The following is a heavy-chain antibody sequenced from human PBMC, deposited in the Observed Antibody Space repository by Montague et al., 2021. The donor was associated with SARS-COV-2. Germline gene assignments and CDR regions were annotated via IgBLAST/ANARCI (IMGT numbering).Heavy chain of an antibody. D-gene: IGHD3-22*01. CDR1: GGSISSGSYY. CDR3: ARVPPYYYDSSGYYSGAFDI. CDR2: IYTSGST. Sequence: TLSLTCTVSGGSISSGSYYWSWIRQPAGKGLEWIGRIYTSGSTSYNPSIKSRVTISVDTSKNQFSLKLSSVTAADTAVYYCARVPPYYYDSSGYYSGAFDIWGQGTMVTVSS. J-gene: IGHJ3*02. V-gene: IGHV4-61*02.